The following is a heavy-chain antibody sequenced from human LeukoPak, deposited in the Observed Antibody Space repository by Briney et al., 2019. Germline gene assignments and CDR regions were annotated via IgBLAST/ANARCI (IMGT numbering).Heavy chain of an antibody. V-gene: IGHV3-23*01. J-gene: IGHJ3*02. CDR3: AKDSPLLTI. CDR2: ISYNDGST. Sequence: PGGSLRLSCTASGFTFSSYGMSWVRQAPGKGLQWVSAISYNDGSTYYADSVKGRFTISRDNSKNTLYPQMNSLRAEDTATYYCAKDSPLLTIWGQGTMVTVSS. CDR1: GFTFSSYG.